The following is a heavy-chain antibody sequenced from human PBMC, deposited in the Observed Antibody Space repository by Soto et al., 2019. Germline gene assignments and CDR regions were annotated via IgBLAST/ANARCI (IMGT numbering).Heavy chain of an antibody. J-gene: IGHJ6*02. V-gene: IGHV3-48*03. D-gene: IGHD5-18*01. Sequence: GGSLRLSCAASGFTFSSYEMNWVRQAPGKGLEWVSYISSSGSTIYYADSVKGRFTISRDNAKNSLYLQMKSLRAEDTAVYYCARTFTAPPFYGMDVWGPGTTVTVFS. CDR2: ISSSGSTI. CDR3: ARTFTAPPFYGMDV. CDR1: GFTFSSYE.